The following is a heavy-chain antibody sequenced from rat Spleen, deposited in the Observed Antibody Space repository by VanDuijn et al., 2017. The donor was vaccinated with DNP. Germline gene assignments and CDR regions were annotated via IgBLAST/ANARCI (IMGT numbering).Heavy chain of an antibody. CDR3: ARIGNYGILDC. V-gene: IGHV2-41*01. Sequence: QVQLKESGPGLVQPSQTLSLTCTVAGFSLTGYNVHWVRQPPGKGLEWMGVIWNTGDTLYNSAIKSRLSISRDTSKSQLFLKMNSLQTEDTAMYFCARIGNYGILDCWGQGVMVTVSS. CDR1: GFSLTGYN. D-gene: IGHD1-11*01. J-gene: IGHJ2*01. CDR2: IWNTGDT.